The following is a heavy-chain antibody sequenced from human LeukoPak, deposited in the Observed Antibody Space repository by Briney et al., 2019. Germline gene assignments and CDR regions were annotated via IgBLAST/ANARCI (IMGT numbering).Heavy chain of an antibody. CDR1: RFTFSSYG. V-gene: IGHV3-30*18. CDR2: ISYDGSNK. CDR3: AKDHRGSSWYPNFDY. J-gene: IGHJ4*02. Sequence: GWSLTLSCPASRFTFSSYGMHWVRQAPGKGLAWVAVISYDGSNKYYADSVKGRFTICRDNSKNTLYLQMNSLRAEDTAVYYCAKDHRGSSWYPNFDYWGQGTLVSVSS. D-gene: IGHD6-13*01.